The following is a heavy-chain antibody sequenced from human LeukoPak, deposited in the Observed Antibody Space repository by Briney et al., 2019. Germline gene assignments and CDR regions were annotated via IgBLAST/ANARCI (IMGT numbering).Heavy chain of an antibody. V-gene: IGHV4-59*12. J-gene: IGHJ5*02. CDR3: ARDSGATGEVKFDP. CDR2: IYYSGST. CDR1: GGSISSYY. D-gene: IGHD3-16*01. Sequence: SETLSLTCTVSGGSISSYYWSWIRQPPGKGLEWIGYIYYSGSTNYNPSLKSRVTMSLDTSKNQFSLKLSSVTAADTAVYYCARDSGATGEVKFDPWGQGTLVTVSS.